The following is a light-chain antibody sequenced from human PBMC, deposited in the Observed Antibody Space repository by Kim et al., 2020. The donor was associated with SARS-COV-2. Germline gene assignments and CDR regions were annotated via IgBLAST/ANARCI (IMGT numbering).Light chain of an antibody. Sequence: VSPGQTASITCSGDKLGDKYACWYQQKPGQSPVLVIYQDSKRPSGIPQRFSGSNSGNTATLTISGTQAMDEADYYCQAWDSSTYVFGTGTKVTVL. CDR1: KLGDKY. CDR2: QDS. J-gene: IGLJ1*01. CDR3: QAWDSSTYV. V-gene: IGLV3-1*01.